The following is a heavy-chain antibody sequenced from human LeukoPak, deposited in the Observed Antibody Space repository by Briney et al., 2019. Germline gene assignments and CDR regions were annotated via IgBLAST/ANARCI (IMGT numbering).Heavy chain of an antibody. CDR3: ARGDFAVPTPYFDY. D-gene: IGHD6-19*01. CDR2: INPSVGST. V-gene: IGHV1-46*01. J-gene: IGHJ4*02. CDR1: GYTFTSYY. Sequence: ASVKVSCKASGYTFTSYYIHWVRQAPGQGLEWMGIINPSVGSTTYAQNFQGRVTMTRYTSTSSVYMELSSLRSEDTAVYYCARGDFAVPTPYFDYWGQGTLVTVSS.